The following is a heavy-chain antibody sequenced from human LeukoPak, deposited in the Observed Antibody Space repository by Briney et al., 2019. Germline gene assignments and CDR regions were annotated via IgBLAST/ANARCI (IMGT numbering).Heavy chain of an antibody. J-gene: IGHJ4*02. D-gene: IGHD3-3*01. Sequence: LEWXGXFDPEDGETIYAQKFQGRVTMTEDTSTDTAYMELSSLRSEDTAVYYCATGLHEFWSGYQFDYWGQGTLVTVSS. CDR2: FDPEDGET. CDR3: ATGLHEFWSGYQFDY. V-gene: IGHV1-24*01.